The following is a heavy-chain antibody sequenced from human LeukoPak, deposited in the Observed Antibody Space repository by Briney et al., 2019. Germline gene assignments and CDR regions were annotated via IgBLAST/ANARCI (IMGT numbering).Heavy chain of an antibody. V-gene: IGHV4-59*01. CDR3: AYSDYDGWFDP. CDR2: IDYSGGT. CDR1: GGSLHNYY. J-gene: IGHJ5*02. Sequence: PSETLSLTCTVSGGSLHNYYWSWIRQPPGKGLEWIGYIDYSGGTNYNPSLKSRVTISVKTSKNQFSLKLSSVTAADTAVYYCAYSDYDGWFDPWGQGTLVTVSS. D-gene: IGHD5-12*01.